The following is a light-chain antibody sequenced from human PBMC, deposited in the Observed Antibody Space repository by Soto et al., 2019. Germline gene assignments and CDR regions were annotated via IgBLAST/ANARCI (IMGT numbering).Light chain of an antibody. V-gene: IGLV2-23*01. J-gene: IGLJ1*01. CDR3: CSYAGSYV. CDR2: EGS. Sequence: QSALTQPAAVSGSPGQSITISCTGTSSDVGSYNLVSWYQQHPGKAPKLMIYEGSKRPSGVSSRFSGSKSGNTASLTISGLQAEDEADYYCCSYAGSYVFGTGTKVTVL. CDR1: SSDVGSYNL.